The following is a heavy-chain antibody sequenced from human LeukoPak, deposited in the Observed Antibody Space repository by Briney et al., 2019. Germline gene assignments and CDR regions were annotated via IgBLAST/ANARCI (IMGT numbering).Heavy chain of an antibody. CDR2: IYYSGST. CDR1: GGSISSSSYY. Sequence: SETLSLTCTVSGGSISSSSYYWGWIRQPPGKGLEWIGSIYYSGSTYYNPSLKSRVTISVDTSKNQFSLKLSPVTAADTAVYYCARPGLYDSIWGSYRHYYFDYWGQGTLVTVSS. V-gene: IGHV4-39*01. CDR3: ARPGLYDSIWGSYRHYYFDY. D-gene: IGHD3-16*02. J-gene: IGHJ4*02.